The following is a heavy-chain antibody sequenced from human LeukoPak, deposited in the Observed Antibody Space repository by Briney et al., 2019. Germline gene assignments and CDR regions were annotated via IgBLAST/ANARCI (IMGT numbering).Heavy chain of an antibody. CDR1: GGSISSYY. D-gene: IGHD5-12*01. V-gene: IGHV4-59*01. Sequence: PSETLSLTCTVSGGSISSYYWSWTRQPPGKGLEWIGYIYYSGSTNYNPSLKSRVTISVDTSKNQFSLKLSSVTAADTAVYYCARANSGYDLDYWGQGTLVTVSS. CDR2: IYYSGST. J-gene: IGHJ4*02. CDR3: ARANSGYDLDY.